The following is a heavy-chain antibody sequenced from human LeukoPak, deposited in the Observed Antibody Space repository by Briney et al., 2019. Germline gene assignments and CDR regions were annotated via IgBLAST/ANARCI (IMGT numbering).Heavy chain of an antibody. CDR3: ARDKYNSGGDSDFDY. Sequence: PGGSLRLSCAASGFTFSSYSMNWVRQAPGKGLEWVSCISSSSSYIYYADSLKGRFTVPRDNAKNSLYLQMNSLRAEDTAVYYCARDKYNSGGDSDFDYWGQGTLVTVSS. V-gene: IGHV3-21*01. CDR1: GFTFSSYS. J-gene: IGHJ4*02. D-gene: IGHD6-19*01. CDR2: ISSSSSYI.